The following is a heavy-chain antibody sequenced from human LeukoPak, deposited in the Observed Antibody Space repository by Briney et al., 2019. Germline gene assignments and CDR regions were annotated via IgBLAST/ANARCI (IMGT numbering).Heavy chain of an antibody. CDR3: AKGWSSDWYSYYYYGMDV. J-gene: IGHJ6*02. Sequence: GGSLRLSCAASGFTFSSYAMSWVRQAPGKGLEWVSSGSGGSTYYADSVKGRFTISRDNSKNTLYLQMNSLRAEDTAVYYCAKGWSSDWYSYYYYGMDVWGQGTTVTVSS. V-gene: IGHV3-23*01. CDR2: SGSGGST. CDR1: GFTFSSYA. D-gene: IGHD6-19*01.